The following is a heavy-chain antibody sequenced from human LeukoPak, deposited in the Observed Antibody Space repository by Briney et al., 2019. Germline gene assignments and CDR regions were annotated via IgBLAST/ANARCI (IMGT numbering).Heavy chain of an antibody. Sequence: ASVKVSCKASGYTFTGYYMHWVRQAPGQGLEWMGWINPNSGGTNYAQKFQGRVTMTRDTSISTAYMELSRLRSDDTAVYYCAREAPKYGSGRDYYYYMDVWGKGTTVTVSS. CDR3: AREAPKYGSGRDYYYYMDV. D-gene: IGHD6-25*01. J-gene: IGHJ6*03. CDR2: INPNSGGT. CDR1: GYTFTGYY. V-gene: IGHV1-2*02.